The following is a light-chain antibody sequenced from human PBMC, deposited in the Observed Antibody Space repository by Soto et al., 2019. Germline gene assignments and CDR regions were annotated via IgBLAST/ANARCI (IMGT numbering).Light chain of an antibody. J-gene: IGLJ1*01. V-gene: IGLV2-8*01. Sequence: QSALTQPPSASGSPGQSVTISCTGTSSDVGGYHYVSWYQQHPGKAPKLMIYEVSKRPSGVPDRFSGSKSGNTASLSVSGLQLEEDADYYCSSYAGSNNPYVFGTGTKLTVL. CDR3: SSYAGSNNPYV. CDR1: SSDVGGYHY. CDR2: EVS.